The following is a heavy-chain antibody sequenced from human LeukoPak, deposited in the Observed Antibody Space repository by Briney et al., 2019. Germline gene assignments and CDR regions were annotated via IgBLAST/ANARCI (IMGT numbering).Heavy chain of an antibody. CDR3: ARGAFYGDYDY. D-gene: IGHD4-17*01. Sequence: SETLSLTCTVSGGSISSYYWSWIRQPPGKGLEWIGYIYYSGSTNYNPSLKSRVTISVDTSKNRFSLKLSSVTAADTAVYYCARGAFYGDYDYWGQGTLVTVPS. J-gene: IGHJ4*02. V-gene: IGHV4-59*01. CDR2: IYYSGST. CDR1: GGSISSYY.